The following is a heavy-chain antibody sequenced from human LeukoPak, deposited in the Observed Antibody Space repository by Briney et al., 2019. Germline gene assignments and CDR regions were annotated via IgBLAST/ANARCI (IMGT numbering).Heavy chain of an antibody. V-gene: IGHV3-21*01. CDR3: ALTAVVGTHTLDY. CDR2: ISSSSSYI. J-gene: IGHJ4*02. D-gene: IGHD2-15*01. CDR1: GLTFSSYS. Sequence: GGSLRLSCAASGLTFSSYSMNWVRQAPGRGLEWVSSISSSSSYIYYADSVKGRFTISRDNAKNSLYLQMNSLRAEDTAVYYCALTAVVGTHTLDYWGQGTLVTVSS.